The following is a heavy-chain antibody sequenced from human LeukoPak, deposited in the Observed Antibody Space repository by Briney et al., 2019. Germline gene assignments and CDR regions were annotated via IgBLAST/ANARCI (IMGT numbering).Heavy chain of an antibody. V-gene: IGHV3-33*06. J-gene: IGHJ5*02. CDR2: IWYDGSNK. Sequence: GGSLRLSCAASGFTISSYGFHWVRQAPGKGLEWVAVIWYDGSNKYYADSVKGRFTISRDNSKNTLYLQMNSLRAEDTAVYYCAKDGSGGGWKWFDPWGQGTLVTVSS. D-gene: IGHD2-15*01. CDR1: GFTISSYG. CDR3: AKDGSGGGWKWFDP.